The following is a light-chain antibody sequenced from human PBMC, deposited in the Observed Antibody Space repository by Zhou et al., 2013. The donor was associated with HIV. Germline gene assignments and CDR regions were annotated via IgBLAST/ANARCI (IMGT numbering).Light chain of an antibody. J-gene: IGKJ2*01. V-gene: IGKV3-20*01. CDR1: QSVSSN. CDR3: QQYGISPGT. Sequence: EIVMTQSPATLSVSPGERATLSCRASQSVSSNLAWYQQKPGQAPRLLIYGASSRATGIPDRFSGSGSGTDFTLTISRLEPEDFAVYFCQQYGISPGTFGQGTILEIK. CDR2: GAS.